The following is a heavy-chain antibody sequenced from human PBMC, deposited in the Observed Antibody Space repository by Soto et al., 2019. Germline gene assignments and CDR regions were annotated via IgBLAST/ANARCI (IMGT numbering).Heavy chain of an antibody. J-gene: IGHJ4*02. CDR2: IYSGGST. V-gene: IGHV3-66*01. Sequence: EVQLVESGGGLVQPGGSLRLSCAASGFTVSTKYMSWVRQAPGKGLEWVSVIYSGGSTFYADSVRGRFTISRDNSKNTVNLKLNGRGAEDTAFYYCARDPGAADYGGQGTLVTVSS. CDR3: ARDPGAADY. D-gene: IGHD7-27*01. CDR1: GFTVSTKY.